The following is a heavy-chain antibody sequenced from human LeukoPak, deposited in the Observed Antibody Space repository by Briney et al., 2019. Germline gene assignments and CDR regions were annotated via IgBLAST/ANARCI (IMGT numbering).Heavy chain of an antibody. Sequence: SETLSLTCTVSGGSLSSGDYYWSWIRQPPGKGLEWIGYIYYSGSTYYNPSLKSRVTISVDTSKNQFSLKLSSVTAADTAVYYCASSSSWPPEGYWGQGTLVTVSS. V-gene: IGHV4-30-4*01. J-gene: IGHJ4*02. CDR3: ASSSSWPPEGY. CDR2: IYYSGST. D-gene: IGHD6-13*01. CDR1: GGSLSSGDYY.